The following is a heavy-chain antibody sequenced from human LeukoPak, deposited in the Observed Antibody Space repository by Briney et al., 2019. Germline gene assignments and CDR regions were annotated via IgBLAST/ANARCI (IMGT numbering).Heavy chain of an antibody. V-gene: IGHV3-23*01. CDR3: AKDSWIQLWLRGAFEI. CDR2: ISGSGGST. J-gene: IGHJ3*02. Sequence: PGGSLRLSCAASGFTFSSYAMSWVRQAPGKGLEWVSAISGSGGSTYYADSVKGRFTISRDNSKNTLYLQMNSLRAEDTAVYYCAKDSWIQLWLRGAFEIWGQGTMVTVSS. CDR1: GFTFSSYA. D-gene: IGHD5-18*01.